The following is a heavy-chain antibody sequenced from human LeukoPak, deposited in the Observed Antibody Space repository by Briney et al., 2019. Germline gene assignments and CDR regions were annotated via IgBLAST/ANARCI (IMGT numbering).Heavy chain of an antibody. V-gene: IGHV1-69*13. CDR2: IIPIFGTA. CDR3: AREGFDWSDAFDI. J-gene: IGHJ3*02. Sequence: GASVQVSCKASGGTFSSYAISWVRQAPGQGFEWMGGIIPIFGTANYAQKFQGRVTITADESTSTAYMELSSLRSEDTAVYYCAREGFDWSDAFDIWGQGTMVTVSS. D-gene: IGHD3-9*01. CDR1: GGTFSSYA.